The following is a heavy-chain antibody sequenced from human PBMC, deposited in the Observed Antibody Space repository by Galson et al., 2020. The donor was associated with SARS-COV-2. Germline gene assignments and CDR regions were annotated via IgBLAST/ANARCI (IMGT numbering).Heavy chain of an antibody. D-gene: IGHD2-2*01. Sequence: GESLKISCAASGFTFSDYYMSWIRQAPGKGLEWVSYISSSGSTIYYADSVKGRFTISRDNAKNSLYLQMNSLRAEDTAVYYCARERRDCSSTSCYYYGMDVWGQGTTVTVSS. J-gene: IGHJ6*02. CDR3: ARERRDCSSTSCYYYGMDV. CDR2: ISSSGSTI. V-gene: IGHV3-11*01. CDR1: GFTFSDYY.